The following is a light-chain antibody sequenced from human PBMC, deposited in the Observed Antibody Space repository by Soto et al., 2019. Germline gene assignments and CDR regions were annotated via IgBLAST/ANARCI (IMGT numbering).Light chain of an antibody. CDR3: QQYENLLLT. CDR1: QNINNY. V-gene: IGKV1-33*01. J-gene: IGKJ4*01. CDR2: DAS. Sequence: DIQMTQSPSSLSSSVGYVFTIACQASQNINNYLNWYQQKPGKAPKLLIYDASNLETGVPSRFSGSGSGTDFTFTISSLQPEDIATYYCQQYENLLLTFGGGTKVDIK.